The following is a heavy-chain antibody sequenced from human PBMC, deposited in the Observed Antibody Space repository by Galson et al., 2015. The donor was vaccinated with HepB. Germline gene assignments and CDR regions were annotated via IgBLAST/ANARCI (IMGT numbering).Heavy chain of an antibody. CDR3: ARAGGYIDYYYYYGMDV. Sequence: SLRLSCAASGFTFSSYAMHWVRQAPGKGLEWVAVISYDGSSKYYADSVKGRFTISRDNSKNTLYLQMNSLRAEDTAVYYCARAGGYIDYYYYYGMDVWGQGTTVTVSS. V-gene: IGHV3-30-3*01. CDR1: GFTFSSYA. CDR2: ISYDGSSK. D-gene: IGHD3-22*01. J-gene: IGHJ6*02.